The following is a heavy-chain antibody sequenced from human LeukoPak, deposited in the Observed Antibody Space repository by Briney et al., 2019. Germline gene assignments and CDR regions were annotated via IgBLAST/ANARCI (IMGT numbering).Heavy chain of an antibody. D-gene: IGHD2-15*01. Sequence: GGSLRLSCAASGLTFSNYAMSWVRQSPGKGLEWVSAIGGSGTTTYYADSVKGRFTISRDNSKNVLYLQMNSLRAEDTALYYCGKAEYCGGGNCLKFDSWGQGTLVTVSS. CDR2: IGGSGTTT. V-gene: IGHV3-23*01. J-gene: IGHJ4*02. CDR1: GLTFSNYA. CDR3: GKAEYCGGGNCLKFDS.